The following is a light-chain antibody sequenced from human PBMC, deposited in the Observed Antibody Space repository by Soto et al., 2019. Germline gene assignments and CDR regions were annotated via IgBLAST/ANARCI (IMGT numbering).Light chain of an antibody. CDR1: QSVLYSSNNKNY. CDR3: QQYYSTPWT. CDR2: WAS. J-gene: IGKJ1*01. V-gene: IGKV4-1*01. Sequence: DIVMTQSPDSLAVSLGERATINCKSSQSVLYSSNNKNYLAWYQQKPGQPPKLLLYWASTRESGVPDRFSGGGSGTAFTLTISSLQAEDVAVYYCQQYYSTPWTFGQGPKVEIK.